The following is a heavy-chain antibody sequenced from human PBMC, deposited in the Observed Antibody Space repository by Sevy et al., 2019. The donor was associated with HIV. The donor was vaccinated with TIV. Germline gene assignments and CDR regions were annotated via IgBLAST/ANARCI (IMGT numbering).Heavy chain of an antibody. Sequence: GGSLRLSCIGSGLSFSYYGIHWVRQSPGKGLDWVALISHDGINEYYAESVKCQFTISRDNSKNTVYLEMNSLRNEDTAIYFCANAYSGSYSHSYLYALDVRGQGTTVTVSS. J-gene: IGHJ6*02. D-gene: IGHD1-26*01. CDR1: GLSFSYYG. CDR2: ISHDGINE. V-gene: IGHV3-30*18. CDR3: ANAYSGSYSHSYLYALDV.